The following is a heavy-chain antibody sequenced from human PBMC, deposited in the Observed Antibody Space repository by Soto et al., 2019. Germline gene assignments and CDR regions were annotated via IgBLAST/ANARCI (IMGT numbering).Heavy chain of an antibody. V-gene: IGHV1-69*08. Sequence: QVQLVQSGAEVKKPGSSVKVSCKASGGTFSSYTISWVRQAPGQGLEWMGRIIPILGIANYAQKFQDRVTIATVNSGRTGYMEVTSLRSQDTAVYYGARDRDYGQQYSWFDPWGQGTLVTVSS. J-gene: IGHJ5*02. CDR3: ARDRDYGQQYSWFDP. D-gene: IGHD4-17*01. CDR2: IIPILGIA. CDR1: GGTFSSYT.